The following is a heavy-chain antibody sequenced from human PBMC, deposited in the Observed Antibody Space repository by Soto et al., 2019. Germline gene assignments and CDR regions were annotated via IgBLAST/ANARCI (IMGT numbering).Heavy chain of an antibody. J-gene: IGHJ6*02. CDR2: ISSSSSTI. CDR1: GFTFSSYS. D-gene: IGHD3-3*01. CDR3: ARSAMYYDFWSGYSPLDV. V-gene: IGHV3-48*02. Sequence: PGGSLRLSCAASGFTFSSYSMNWVRQAPGKGLEWVSYISSSSSTIYYADSVKGRFTISRDNAKNSLYLQMNSLRDEDTAVYYCARSAMYYDFWSGYSPLDVWGQGTTVTVSS.